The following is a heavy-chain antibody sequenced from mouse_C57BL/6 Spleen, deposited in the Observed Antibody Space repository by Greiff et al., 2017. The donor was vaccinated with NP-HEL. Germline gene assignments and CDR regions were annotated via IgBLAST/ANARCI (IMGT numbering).Heavy chain of an antibody. V-gene: IGHV1-54*01. CDR1: GYAFTNYL. Sequence: QVQLQQSGAELVRPGTSVKVSCKASGYAFTNYLIEWVKQRPGQGLEWIGVINPGSGGTNYNEKFKGKATLTADKSSSTAYMQLSSLTSEDSAVYFCARVYDYDGTWFADWGQGTLVTVSA. J-gene: IGHJ3*01. CDR3: ARVYDYDGTWFAD. D-gene: IGHD2-4*01. CDR2: INPGSGGT.